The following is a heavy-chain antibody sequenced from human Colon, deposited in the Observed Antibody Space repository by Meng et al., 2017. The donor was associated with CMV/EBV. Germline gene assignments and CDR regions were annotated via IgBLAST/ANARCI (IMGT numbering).Heavy chain of an antibody. CDR3: ARLNGGNSGDWFDP. D-gene: IGHD4-23*01. CDR2: ISAYNGNT. CDR1: GFPFTSYS. Sequence: ASAQVSCKASGFPFTSYSFTWVRQAPGQGREWLGWISAYNGNTNYAQIVEGRVTITTDPSTTTAYLELSNLRSDDTAVYYCARLNGGNSGDWFDPWGQGTLVTVSS. V-gene: IGHV1-18*04. J-gene: IGHJ5*02.